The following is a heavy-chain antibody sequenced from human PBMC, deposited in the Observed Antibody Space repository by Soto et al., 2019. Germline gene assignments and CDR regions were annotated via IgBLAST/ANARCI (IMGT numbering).Heavy chain of an antibody. J-gene: IGHJ4*02. D-gene: IGHD3-22*01. CDR3: AHSPYDSSGVYYFDY. Sequence: QITLKESGPTLVKPTQTLTLTCTFSGFSLSTSGVGVGCIRQPPGKALAWLSLIYWDDDKSYSPYLKSRLTLTKVTSKIPVLLTMTNIAPVDTATEYCAHSPYDSSGVYYFDYWGQGTLVTGSS. CDR2: IYWDDDK. V-gene: IGHV2-5*02. CDR1: GFSLSTSGVG.